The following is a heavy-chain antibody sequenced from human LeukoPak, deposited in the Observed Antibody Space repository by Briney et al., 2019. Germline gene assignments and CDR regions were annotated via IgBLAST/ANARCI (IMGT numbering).Heavy chain of an antibody. CDR2: ISWNSGSI. Sequence: SLRLSXAASGFTFDDYAMHWVRQAPGKGLEWVSGISWNSGSIGYADSVKGRFTISRDNAKNSLYLQMNSLRAEDTALYYCARERQLVLSLWGQGTLVTVSS. J-gene: IGHJ4*02. CDR3: ARERQLVLSL. D-gene: IGHD6-6*01. CDR1: GFTFDDYA. V-gene: IGHV3-9*01.